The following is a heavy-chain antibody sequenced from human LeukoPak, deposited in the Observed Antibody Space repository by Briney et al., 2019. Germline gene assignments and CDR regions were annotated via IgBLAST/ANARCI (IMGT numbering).Heavy chain of an antibody. J-gene: IGHJ4*02. V-gene: IGHV3-7*01. CDR2: IKQDGSGK. Sequence: PGGSLRLSCAASGFTFSSYWMNWVRQAPGKGLEWVANIKQDGSGKYYVDSVKGRFTISRDNTKNSLYLQMNSLRAEDTAVYYCAGGSGWLIDYWGQGTLVTVSS. CDR1: GFTFSSYW. CDR3: AGGSGWLIDY. D-gene: IGHD6-19*01.